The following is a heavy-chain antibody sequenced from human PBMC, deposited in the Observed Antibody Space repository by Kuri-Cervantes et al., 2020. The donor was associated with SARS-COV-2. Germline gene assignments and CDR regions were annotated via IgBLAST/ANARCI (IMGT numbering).Heavy chain of an antibody. CDR1: GYSISSGYY. CDR2: IYHSGST. V-gene: IGHV4-38-2*01. Sequence: GSLRLSCAASGYSISSGYYWGWIRQPPGKGLEWIGSIYHSGSTYYNPSLKSRVTISVDTSKNQFSLKLSSVTAADTAVYYCATCIAAAGSYYFDYWGQGTLVTVSS. J-gene: IGHJ4*02. D-gene: IGHD6-13*01. CDR3: ATCIAAAGSYYFDY.